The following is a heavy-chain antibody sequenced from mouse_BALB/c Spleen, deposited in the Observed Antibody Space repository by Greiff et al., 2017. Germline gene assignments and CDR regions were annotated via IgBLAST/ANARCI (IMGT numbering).Heavy chain of an antibody. CDR1: GFTFSSYT. CDR2: ISNGGGST. CDR3: ARHYRYDYFDY. V-gene: IGHV5-12-2*01. Sequence: EVQLLESGGGLVQPGGSLKLSCAASGFTFSSYTMSWVRQTPEKRLEWVAYISNGGGSTYYPDTVKGRFTISRDNAKNTLYLQMSSLKSEDTAMYYCARHYRYDYFDYWGQGTTLTVSS. D-gene: IGHD2-14*01. J-gene: IGHJ2*01.